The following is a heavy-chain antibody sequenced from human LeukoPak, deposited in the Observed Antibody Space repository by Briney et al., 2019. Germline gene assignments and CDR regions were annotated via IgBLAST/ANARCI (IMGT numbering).Heavy chain of an antibody. Sequence: ASVKVSCKASGYTFTSYYMHWVRQAPGQGLEWMGIINPSGGSTSYAQKFQGRVTMTRDTSTSTVYMELSSLRSGDTAVYYCARQDEIQGFDPWGQGTLVTVSS. D-gene: IGHD5-18*01. CDR2: INPSGGST. J-gene: IGHJ5*02. CDR3: ARQDEIQGFDP. CDR1: GYTFTSYY. V-gene: IGHV1-46*01.